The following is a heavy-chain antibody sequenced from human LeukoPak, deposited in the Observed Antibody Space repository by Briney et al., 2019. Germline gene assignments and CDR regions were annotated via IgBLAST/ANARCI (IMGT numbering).Heavy chain of an antibody. D-gene: IGHD6-19*01. V-gene: IGHV3-23*01. CDR3: AKTSGWPYDFDY. CDR2: ISGSGGST. CDR1: GFTFSSYW. J-gene: IGHJ4*02. Sequence: PGGSLRLSCATSGFTFSSYWRTWVRQAPGKGLEWVSAISGSGGSTYYADSVKGRFTISRDNSKNTLYLQMNSLRAEDTAVYYCAKTSGWPYDFDYWGQGTLVTVSS.